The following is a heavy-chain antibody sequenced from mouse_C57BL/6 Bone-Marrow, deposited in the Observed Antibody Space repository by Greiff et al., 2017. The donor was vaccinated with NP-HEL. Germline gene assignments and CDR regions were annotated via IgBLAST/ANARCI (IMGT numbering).Heavy chain of an antibody. CDR2: IHPNSGST. CDR1: GYTFTSYW. V-gene: IGHV1-64*01. J-gene: IGHJ3*01. Sequence: VQLQQPGAELVKPGASVKLSCKASGYTFTSYWMHWVKQRPGQGLEWIGMIHPNSGSTNYNEKFKSKATLTVDKSSSTAYMQLSSLTSEDSAVYYCARRGPYYSNLAWFAYWGQGTLVTVSA. D-gene: IGHD2-5*01. CDR3: ARRGPYYSNLAWFAY.